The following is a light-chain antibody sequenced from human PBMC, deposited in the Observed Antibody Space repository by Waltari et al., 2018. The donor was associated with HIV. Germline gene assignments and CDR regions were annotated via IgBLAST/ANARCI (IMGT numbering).Light chain of an antibody. CDR1: RSDVGRYNL. CDR3: CSYAGSSTWV. V-gene: IGLV2-23*02. J-gene: IGLJ3*02. CDR2: EVS. Sequence: QSALTQPASVSGSPGQSITLPCTGTRSDVGRYNLFSWYQQHPGKAPKTMIYEVSKRPSGVSNRFSGSKSGNTASLTISGLQAEDEADYYCCSYAGSSTWVFGGGTKLTVL.